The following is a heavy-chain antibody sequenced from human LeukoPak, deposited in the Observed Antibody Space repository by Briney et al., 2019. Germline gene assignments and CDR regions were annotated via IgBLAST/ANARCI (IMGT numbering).Heavy chain of an antibody. J-gene: IGHJ5*02. CDR3: ARGTVTLDTWFDP. CDR2: ISSSRGLI. V-gene: IGHV3-48*01. Sequence: GGSLRLSCVASGFTFSTYSMNWVRQAPGKGLERISYISSSRGLIHYADSVKGRFTISRDNAKNSLYLHMNSLRAEDPAVYYCARGTVTLDTWFDPWGQGTLVTVSS. CDR1: GFTFSTYS. D-gene: IGHD4-17*01.